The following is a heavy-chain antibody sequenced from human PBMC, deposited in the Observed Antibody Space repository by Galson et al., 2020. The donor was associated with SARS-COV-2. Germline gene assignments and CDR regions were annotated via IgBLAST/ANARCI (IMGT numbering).Heavy chain of an antibody. CDR2: ISYDATKE. Sequence: GGSLRLSCAASGFSFTLHPMHWVRQAPGKGLEWLGVISYDATKEYYADSVKGRFTISRDNSKSTLYLQMNGLRAEDTAVYYCARDKLGDKLELDYWGQGTLLTVSS. V-gene: IGHV3-30*16. J-gene: IGHJ4*02. D-gene: IGHD1-26*01. CDR1: GFSFTLHP. CDR3: ARDKLGDKLELDY.